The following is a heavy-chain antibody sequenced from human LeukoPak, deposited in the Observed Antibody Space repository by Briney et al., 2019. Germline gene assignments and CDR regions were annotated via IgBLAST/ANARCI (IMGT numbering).Heavy chain of an antibody. CDR3: AREYGSSHSFDP. V-gene: IGHV4-39*07. CDR2: IYYSGST. D-gene: IGHD6-13*01. J-gene: IGHJ5*02. Sequence: PSETLSLTCTVSGGSISSSSYYWGWIRQPPGKGLEWIGSIYYSGSTYYNPSLKSRVTISVDTSKNHFSLKLTSVTAADTAIYYCAREYGSSHSFDPWGQGTLVTVSS. CDR1: GGSISSSSYY.